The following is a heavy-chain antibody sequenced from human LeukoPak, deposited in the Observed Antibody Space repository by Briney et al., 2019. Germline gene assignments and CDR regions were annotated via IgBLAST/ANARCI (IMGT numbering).Heavy chain of an antibody. CDR2: INSDGSST. V-gene: IGHV3-74*01. D-gene: IGHD3-22*01. CDR1: GFTFSSYW. J-gene: IGHJ4*02. Sequence: GGSLRLSCVASGFTFSSYWMHWVRQAPGKGLVWVSRINSDGSSTSYADSVKGRFTISRDNAKNTLYLQMNSLRAEDTAVYYCARHYYDSSAPFDYWGQGTLVTVSS. CDR3: ARHYYDSSAPFDY.